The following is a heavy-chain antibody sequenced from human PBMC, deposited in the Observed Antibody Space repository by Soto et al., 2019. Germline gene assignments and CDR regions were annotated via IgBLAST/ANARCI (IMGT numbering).Heavy chain of an antibody. CDR1: GFTFSSYS. CDR3: ARDHQISPADYYGMDV. CDR2: ISSSSYI. V-gene: IGHV3-21*01. Sequence: PGGSLRLSCAASGFTFSSYSMNWVRQAPGKGLEWVSSISSSSYIYYADSVKSRFTISRDNAKNSLYLQMNSLRAEDTAVYYCARDHQISPADYYGMDVWGQGTTVTVS. J-gene: IGHJ6*02.